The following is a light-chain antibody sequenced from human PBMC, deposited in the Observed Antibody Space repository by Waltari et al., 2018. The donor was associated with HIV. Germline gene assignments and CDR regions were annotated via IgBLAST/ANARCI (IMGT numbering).Light chain of an antibody. Sequence: QSVLTQPPSASGTPGQRVTIPCSGSSSNIGTKTVRWYQQVPGTAPKLLIYNNNHRPSGVPDRFSGSKSGTSASLAISGLQSEDEADYYCAACDDSLNGYVFGTGTKVTVL. CDR1: SSNIGTKT. V-gene: IGLV1-44*01. CDR2: NNN. CDR3: AACDDSLNGYV. J-gene: IGLJ1*01.